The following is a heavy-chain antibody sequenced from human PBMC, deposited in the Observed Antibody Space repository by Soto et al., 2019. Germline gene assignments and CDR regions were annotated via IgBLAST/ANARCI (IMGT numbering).Heavy chain of an antibody. V-gene: IGHV4-59*01. CDR1: GGSISSYY. D-gene: IGHD3-22*01. Sequence: SETLSLTCTVSGGSISSYYWSWIRQPPGKGLEWIGYIYYSGSTNYNPSLKSRVTISVDTSKNQFSLKLSSVTAADTAVYYCARVAYYDSSGYYSVPINWFDPWGQGTLVTVSS. CDR3: ARVAYYDSSGYYSVPINWFDP. CDR2: IYYSGST. J-gene: IGHJ5*02.